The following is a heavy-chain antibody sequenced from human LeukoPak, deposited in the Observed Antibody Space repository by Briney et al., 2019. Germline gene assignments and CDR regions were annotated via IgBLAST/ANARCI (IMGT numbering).Heavy chain of an antibody. CDR3: ARDAFSDIVVVTGNY. Sequence: ASVKVSCKASGYTFTGYYISWVRQAPGQGLEWMGWINPNSGRTDYAQRFQGRVTMTRDTSVSTAYMELSRLRSDDTAVYYCARDAFSDIVVVTGNYWGQGTLVTVSS. V-gene: IGHV1-2*02. D-gene: IGHD2-21*02. CDR1: GYTFTGYY. J-gene: IGHJ4*02. CDR2: INPNSGRT.